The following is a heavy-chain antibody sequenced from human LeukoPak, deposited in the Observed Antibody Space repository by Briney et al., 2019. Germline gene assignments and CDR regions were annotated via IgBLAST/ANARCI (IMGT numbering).Heavy chain of an antibody. CDR1: GGSISSYY. CDR2: IYYSGST. V-gene: IGHV4-59*01. D-gene: IGHD1-7*01. CDR3: ARASRYNWNYVPEKYFDL. Sequence: PSETLSLTCTVSGGSISSYYWSWIRQPPGKGLEWIGYIYYSGSTNYNPSLKSRVTISVDTSKNQFSLKLSSVTAADTAVYYCARASRYNWNYVPEKYFDLRGRGTLVTVSS. J-gene: IGHJ2*01.